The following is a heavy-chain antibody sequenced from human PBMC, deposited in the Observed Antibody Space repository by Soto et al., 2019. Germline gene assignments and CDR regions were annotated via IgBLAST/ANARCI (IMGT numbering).Heavy chain of an antibody. D-gene: IGHD2-2*01. V-gene: IGHV4-4*02. Sequence: PSETLSLTCAVSSGSISSSNWWSWVRQPPGKGLEWTGEIYHSGSTNYNPSLKSRVTISVDKSKNQFSLKLSSVTAADTAVYYCARVWSDFCSSTSCYAKHYYYYYMDVWGKGTTVTVSS. CDR2: IYHSGST. J-gene: IGHJ6*03. CDR3: ARVWSDFCSSTSCYAKHYYYYYMDV. CDR1: SGSISSSNW.